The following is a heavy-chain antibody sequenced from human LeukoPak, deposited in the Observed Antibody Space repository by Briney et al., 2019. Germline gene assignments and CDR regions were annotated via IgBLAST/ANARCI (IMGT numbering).Heavy chain of an antibody. CDR3: ANGGSYYYYGMDV. Sequence: GRSLRLSCAASGFTFSSYGMHWVRQAPGKGLEWVAVIWYDGSNKYYADSVKGRFTISRDNSKNTLYLQMNSLRAEDTAVYYCANGGSYYYYGMDVWGQGTTVTVSS. CDR1: GFTFSSYG. J-gene: IGHJ6*02. V-gene: IGHV3-33*06. D-gene: IGHD3-16*01. CDR2: IWYDGSNK.